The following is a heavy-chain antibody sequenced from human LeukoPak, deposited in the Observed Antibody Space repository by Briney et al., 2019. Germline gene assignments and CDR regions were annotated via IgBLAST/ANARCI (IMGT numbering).Heavy chain of an antibody. Sequence: ASVKVSCKASGGTFSSDVIGWVRQAPGQGLEWVGGIIPIFGTANYAQKFQGRVTITADESTSTAYMELSSLRSEDTAVYYCAIARYCSSTSCSLDYWGQGTLVTVSS. J-gene: IGHJ4*02. D-gene: IGHD2-2*01. CDR3: AIARYCSSTSCSLDY. V-gene: IGHV1-69*13. CDR1: GGTFSSDV. CDR2: IIPIFGTA.